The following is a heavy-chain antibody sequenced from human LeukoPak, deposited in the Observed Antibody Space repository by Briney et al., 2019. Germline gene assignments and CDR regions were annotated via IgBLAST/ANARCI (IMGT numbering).Heavy chain of an antibody. CDR2: ISYDGSNK. J-gene: IGHJ5*02. CDR1: GFTFNNYA. V-gene: IGHV3-30*04. CDR3: AKDSMNPS. Sequence: GRSLRLSCAASGFTFNNYAMHWVRQAPGKGLEWVAVISYDGSNKYYADSVKGRFTISRDNAKNSLYLQMNSLRAEDTALYYCAKDSMNPSWGQGTLVTVSS. D-gene: IGHD1-14*01.